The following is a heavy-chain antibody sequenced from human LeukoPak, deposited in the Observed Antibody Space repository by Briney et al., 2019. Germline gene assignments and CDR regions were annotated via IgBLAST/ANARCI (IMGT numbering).Heavy chain of an antibody. V-gene: IGHV4-4*07. D-gene: IGHD3-10*01. CDR3: ARAVWFGELFRGDAFDI. J-gene: IGHJ3*02. CDR1: GGSISSYY. Sequence: SETLSLTCTVSGGSISSYYWSWIRQPAGKGLEWIGRIYTSGSTNYNPSLKSRVTISVDTSKNQFSLKLSSVTAADTAVYYCARAVWFGELFRGDAFDIWGQGTMVTVSS. CDR2: IYTSGST.